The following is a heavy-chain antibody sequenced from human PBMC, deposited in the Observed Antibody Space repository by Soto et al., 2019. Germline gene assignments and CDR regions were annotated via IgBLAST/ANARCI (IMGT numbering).Heavy chain of an antibody. CDR1: GGTVSSYS. CDR3: ARDGGRDAGGIDY. J-gene: IGHJ4*02. V-gene: IGHV1-69*19. D-gene: IGHD3-16*01. Sequence: QVQLVQSGAEVKKPGSSVKVSCKASGGTVSSYSINWVRQAPGQGLEWMGEIIPIFGTANYAQKFQGRVRITADESTSTAYLELRSLRSEDTAGYYCARDGGRDAGGIDYWGQGTGVTVSS. CDR2: IIPIFGTA.